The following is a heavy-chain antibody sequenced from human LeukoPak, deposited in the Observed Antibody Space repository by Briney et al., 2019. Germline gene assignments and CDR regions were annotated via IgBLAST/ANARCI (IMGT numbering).Heavy chain of an antibody. V-gene: IGHV3-30-3*01. CDR1: GFTFSSYA. CDR2: ISYDGSNK. J-gene: IGHJ5*02. CDR3: ARDSTDDSWFDP. Sequence: GGSLRLSCAASGFTFSSYAMHWVRQAPGKGLEWVAVISYDGSNKYYADSVKGRFTISRDNSKNTLYLQMNSLRAEDTAVYYCARDSTDDSWFDPWGQGTLVTISS. D-gene: IGHD2-2*01.